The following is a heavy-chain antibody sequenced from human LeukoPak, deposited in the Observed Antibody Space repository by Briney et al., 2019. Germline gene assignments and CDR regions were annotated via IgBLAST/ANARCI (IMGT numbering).Heavy chain of an antibody. CDR2: ILNDGSQE. V-gene: IGHV3-33*01. CDR3: ARDDALGDNAFDI. CDR1: GFTFSSYG. D-gene: IGHD3-16*01. J-gene: IGHJ3*02. Sequence: GRSLRLSCAASGFTFSSYGMHWVRQAPGKGLEWVAVILNDGSQEKYADSVKGRFTISRDNSKNTLFLQMNSLRAEDTAVYYCARDDALGDNAFDIWGQGTMVTVSS.